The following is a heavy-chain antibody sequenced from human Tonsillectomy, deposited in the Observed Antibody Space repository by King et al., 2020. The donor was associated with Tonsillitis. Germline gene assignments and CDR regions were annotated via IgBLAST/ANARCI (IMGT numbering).Heavy chain of an antibody. Sequence: VQLVESGAEVKKPGASVKVSCKASGYTFTGYYMHWVRQAPGQGLEWMGWINPNSGGTNYAQKFQGRVTMTRDTSISTAYMELSRLRYDDTAVYYCARYQDIAVAGPDYWGQGTLVTVSS. V-gene: IGHV1-2*02. CDR1: GYTFTGYY. CDR3: ARYQDIAVAGPDY. D-gene: IGHD6-19*01. CDR2: INPNSGGT. J-gene: IGHJ4*02.